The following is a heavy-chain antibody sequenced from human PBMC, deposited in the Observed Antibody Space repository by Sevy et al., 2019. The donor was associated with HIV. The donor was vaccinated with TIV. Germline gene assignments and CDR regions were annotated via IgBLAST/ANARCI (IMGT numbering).Heavy chain of an antibody. V-gene: IGHV3-7*01. J-gene: IGHJ4*02. CDR1: GFTFSSYW. CDR3: ARDPPVPSYYYDSSGFFGY. D-gene: IGHD3-22*01. CDR2: IKQDGSEK. Sequence: GGSLRLSCAASGFTFSSYWMSWVRQAPGKGLEWVANIKQDGSEKYYVDSVKGRFTISRDNAKNSLYLQMNSLRAEDTAVYYCARDPPVPSYYYDSSGFFGYWGQGTLVTFSS.